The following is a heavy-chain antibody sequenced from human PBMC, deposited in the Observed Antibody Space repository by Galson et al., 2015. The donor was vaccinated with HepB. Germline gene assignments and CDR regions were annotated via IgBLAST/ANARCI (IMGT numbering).Heavy chain of an antibody. D-gene: IGHD2-15*01. CDR2: IYPSDYDL. V-gene: IGHV5-51*01. J-gene: IGHJ6*02. CDR3: ARQAMVVADGMDV. Sequence: QSGAEVKKPGESLKISCKASGYRFSNYWIGWVRQMPGKGLEWIGIIYPSDYDLRYSPSLQGQVTISVDKSISTAYLQWSSLKASDTAMYYCARQAMVVADGMDVWGQGTTVTVSS. CDR1: GYRFSNYW.